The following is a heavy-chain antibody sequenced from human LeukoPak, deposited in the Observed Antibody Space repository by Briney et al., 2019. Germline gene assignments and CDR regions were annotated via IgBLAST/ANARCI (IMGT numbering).Heavy chain of an antibody. CDR3: ARAGYSSSWFDY. D-gene: IGHD6-13*01. CDR2: MNPNSGNT. Sequence: ASVKVSFKASGYTFTSYDINWVRQATGQGLEWMGWMNPNSGNTGYAQKFQGRVTITRNTSITTAYMELSSLRSEDTAVYYCARAGYSSSWFDYWGQGTLVTVSS. V-gene: IGHV1-8*03. J-gene: IGHJ4*02. CDR1: GYTFTSYD.